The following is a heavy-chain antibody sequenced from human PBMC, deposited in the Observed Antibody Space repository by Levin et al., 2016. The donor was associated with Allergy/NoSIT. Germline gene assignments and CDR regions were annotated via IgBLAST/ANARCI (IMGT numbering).Heavy chain of an antibody. V-gene: IGHV1-8*01. J-gene: IGHJ6*02. Sequence: ASVKVSCKASGYTFTSYDINWVRQATGQGLEWMGWMNPNSGNTGYAQKFQGRVTMTRNTSISTAYMELSSLRSEDTAVYYCARGPPGRFLEWTRPIFYYYYGMDVWGQGTTVTVSS. CDR3: ARGPPGRFLEWTRPIFYYYYGMDV. D-gene: IGHD3-3*01. CDR1: GYTFTSYD. CDR2: MNPNSGNT.